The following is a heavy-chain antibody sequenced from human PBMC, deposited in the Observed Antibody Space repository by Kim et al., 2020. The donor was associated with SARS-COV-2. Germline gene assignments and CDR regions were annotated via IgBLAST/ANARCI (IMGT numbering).Heavy chain of an antibody. V-gene: IGHV3-48*02. CDR3: ARTRGIWSGYYASWFDP. Sequence: GGSLRLSCAASGFTFSTYNMNWVRQAPGKGLEWVSYITNSGETTFYADSVRGRFTISRDNDKDSLYLHMNSLRDDDSAVYYCARTRGIWSGYYASWFDPWGQGTLVTVSS. CDR1: GFTFSTYN. D-gene: IGHD3-3*01. J-gene: IGHJ5*02. CDR2: ITNSGETT.